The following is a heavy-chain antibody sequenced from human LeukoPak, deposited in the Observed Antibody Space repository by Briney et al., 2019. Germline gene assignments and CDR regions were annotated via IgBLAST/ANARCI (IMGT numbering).Heavy chain of an antibody. J-gene: IGHJ6*02. CDR3: ARDYGLGHYGMDV. CDR2: IIPILGIA. V-gene: IGHV1-69*04. CDR1: GGTFSSYA. D-gene: IGHD4-17*01. Sequence: SVKVSCKASGGTFSSYAISWVRQAPGQGLEWMGRIIPILGIANYAQKFQGRVTITADKSTSTAYMELSSLGSEDTAVYYCARDYGLGHYGMDVWGQGTTVTVSS.